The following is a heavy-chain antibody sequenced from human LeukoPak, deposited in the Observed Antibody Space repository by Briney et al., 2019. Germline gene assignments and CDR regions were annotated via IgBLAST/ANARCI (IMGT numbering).Heavy chain of an antibody. J-gene: IGHJ4*02. CDR3: ARGGGFGSGYLL. CDR1: GGSISSYY. D-gene: IGHD3-22*01. Sequence: PSETLSLTCTVSGGSISSYYWSWIRQPPGKGLEWIAYIYYSGSTNYNPSLKSRVTISVDTSKNQFSLKLSSVTAADTAVCYCARGGGFGSGYLLWGQGTLVTVSS. CDR2: IYYSGST. V-gene: IGHV4-59*12.